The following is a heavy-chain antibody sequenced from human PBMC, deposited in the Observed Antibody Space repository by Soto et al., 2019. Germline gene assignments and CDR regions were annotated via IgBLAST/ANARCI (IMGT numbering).Heavy chain of an antibody. CDR2: IYHSGST. D-gene: IGHD2-2*01. V-gene: IGHV4-30-2*01. CDR1: GGSISSGDS. CDR3: ARVPDY. J-gene: IGHJ4*02. Sequence: QLQLQESGSGLVKPSQTLSLTCAVSGGSISSGDSWSWIRQPPGKGLEWIGYIYHSGSTYYNPSLKSRVTISVDRSKNQFSLKLSSVTAADTAVYYCARVPDYWGQGTLVTVSS.